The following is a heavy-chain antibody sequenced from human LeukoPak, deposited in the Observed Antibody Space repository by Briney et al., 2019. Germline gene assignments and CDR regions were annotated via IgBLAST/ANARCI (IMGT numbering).Heavy chain of an antibody. CDR1: GGSVSSGRYY. D-gene: IGHD3-16*01. V-gene: IGHV4-61*01. CDR2: IYYSGST. CDR3: ARRSVAGGEKFDY. Sequence: PSETLSLTCTVSGGSVSSGRYYWTWIRQPPGKGLEWIGYIYYSGSTNYNPSLKSRVTISVDTSKNQFSLKLSSVTAADTAVYYCARRSVAGGEKFDYWGQGTLVTVSS. J-gene: IGHJ4*02.